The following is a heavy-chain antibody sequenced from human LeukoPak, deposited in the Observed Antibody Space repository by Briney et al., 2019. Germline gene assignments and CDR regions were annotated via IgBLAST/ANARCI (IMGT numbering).Heavy chain of an antibody. V-gene: IGHV3-23*01. J-gene: IGHJ4*02. CDR3: AKDDAWLQYGN. CDR2: ISPNGVIT. Sequence: GGSLRLSCAASGFTFSSHGMNWVRQAPEKGLEWVSGISPNGVITYYADSVKGRFTISRDNSKGTVYLQMNSLRPEDTAVYYCAKDDAWLQYGNWGRGTLVTVSS. CDR1: GFTFSSHG. D-gene: IGHD5-24*01.